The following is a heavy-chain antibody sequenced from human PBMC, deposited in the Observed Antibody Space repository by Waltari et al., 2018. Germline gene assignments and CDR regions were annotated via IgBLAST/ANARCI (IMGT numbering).Heavy chain of an antibody. V-gene: IGHV4-59*08. CDR2: IYYSGST. Sequence: QVQLQESGPGLVKPSETLSLTCTVSGGSISSYYWSWIRQPPGKGLEWIRYIYYSGSTNYNPSLKSRVTISVDTSKNQFSLKRSSVTAADTAVYYCARHEEKGNWNYPNWYFDLWGRGTLVTVSS. CDR1: GGSISSYY. CDR3: ARHEEKGNWNYPNWYFDL. D-gene: IGHD1-7*01. J-gene: IGHJ2*01.